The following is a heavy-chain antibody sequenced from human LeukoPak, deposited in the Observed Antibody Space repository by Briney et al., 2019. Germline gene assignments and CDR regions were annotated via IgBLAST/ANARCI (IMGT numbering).Heavy chain of an antibody. CDR2: ISGSGGNT. CDR1: GFTFSSYA. CDR3: AKDSLALAVALDY. V-gene: IGHV3-23*01. D-gene: IGHD6-19*01. J-gene: IGHJ4*02. Sequence: PGGSLRLSCAASGFTFSSYAMSWVRQAPGKGLEWVSAISGSGGNTYYADSVKGWFTISRDNSKNTLYLQMNSLRAEDTAVYYCAKDSLALAVALDYWGQGTLVTVSS.